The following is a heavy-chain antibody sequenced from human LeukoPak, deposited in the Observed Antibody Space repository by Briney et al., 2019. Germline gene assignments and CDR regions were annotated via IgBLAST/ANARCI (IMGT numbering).Heavy chain of an antibody. D-gene: IGHD1-26*01. CDR3: ARDLGGSHNY. CDR1: GFNLDDYA. CDR2: ISYNSGSI. V-gene: IGHV3-9*01. J-gene: IGHJ4*02. Sequence: SGRSLRLSCVISGFNLDDYAMHWVRQAPGKGLEWVSGISYNSGSIGYGDYVKGRFTISRDNAKNSLYLQMNSLRAEDTAVYYCARDLGGSHNYWGQGTLVTVSS.